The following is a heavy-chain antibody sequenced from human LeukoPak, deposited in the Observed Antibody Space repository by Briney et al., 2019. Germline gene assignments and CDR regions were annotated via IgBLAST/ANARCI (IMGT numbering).Heavy chain of an antibody. CDR1: GYTFTNYD. J-gene: IGHJ6*03. D-gene: IGHD3-16*01. Sequence: ASVKVSCKTSGYTFTNYDINWVRQATGHGLEWLGWMSPGSGYTGYAQKFQGRVTMTRDISITTAYVELSSLRSEDTAVYYCASLSRGSSFHYMDVWGKGTTVTVSS. CDR3: ASLSRGSSFHYMDV. CDR2: MSPGSGYT. V-gene: IGHV1-8*02.